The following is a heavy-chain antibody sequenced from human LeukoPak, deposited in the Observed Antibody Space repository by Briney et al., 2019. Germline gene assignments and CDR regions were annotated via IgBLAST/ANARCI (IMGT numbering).Heavy chain of an antibody. CDR3: ARVSNTMVRGVLMPLFDL. J-gene: IGHJ3*01. CDR1: GGSINSALYS. D-gene: IGHD3-10*01. CDR2: VDYSGIT. Sequence: SQTLSLTCTVSGGSINSALYSWSWIRQPPGKGLVWIGFVDYSGITYYNLSLKSRITISIHTSQNQFSMKLSAVTAADTAVYFCARVSNTMVRGVLMPLFDLWGQGTMVTVSS. V-gene: IGHV4-30-4*01.